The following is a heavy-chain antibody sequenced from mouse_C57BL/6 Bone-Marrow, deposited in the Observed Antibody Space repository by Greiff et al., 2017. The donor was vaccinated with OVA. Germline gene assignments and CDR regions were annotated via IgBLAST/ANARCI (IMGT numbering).Heavy chain of an antibody. CDR3: ARLNYDGYLYYFDY. J-gene: IGHJ2*01. V-gene: IGHV1-82*01. D-gene: IGHD2-3*01. CDR2: IYPGDGDT. Sequence: QVQLQQSGPELVKPGASVKISCKASGYAFSSSWMNWVKQRPGKGLEWIGRIYPGDGDTNYNGKFKGKATLTADKSSSTAYMQLSSLTSEDSAVYFCARLNYDGYLYYFDYWGQGTTLTVSS. CDR1: GYAFSSSW.